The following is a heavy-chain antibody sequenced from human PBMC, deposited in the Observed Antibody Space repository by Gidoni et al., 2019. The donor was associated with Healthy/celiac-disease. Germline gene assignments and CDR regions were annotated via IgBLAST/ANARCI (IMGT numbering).Heavy chain of an antibody. CDR2: INPSGGST. D-gene: IGHD3-22*01. V-gene: IGHV1-46*01. CDR3: AGGYYYDSSGYPSLDY. Sequence: QVQLVQSGAEVKKPGASVKVSCKASGYTFTRYYMHWVRQATGQGLEWMGIINPSGGSTSYAQKFQGRVTMTRDTSTSTVYMELSSLRSEDTAVYYCAGGYYYDSSGYPSLDYWGQGTLVTVSS. CDR1: GYTFTRYY. J-gene: IGHJ4*02.